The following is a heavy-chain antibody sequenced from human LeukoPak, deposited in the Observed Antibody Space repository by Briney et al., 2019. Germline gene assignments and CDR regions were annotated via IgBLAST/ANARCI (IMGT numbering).Heavy chain of an antibody. CDR1: GFTFSSYG. CDR3: AKEPEYSSSSGFDY. Sequence: GGSLRLSCVASGFTFSSYGMHWVRQAPGRGLEWVAVISYDGSNKYYADSVKGRFTISRDNSKNTLYLQMNSLRAEDTAVYYCAKEPEYSSSSGFDYWGQGTLVTVSS. J-gene: IGHJ4*02. D-gene: IGHD6-6*01. V-gene: IGHV3-30*18. CDR2: ISYDGSNK.